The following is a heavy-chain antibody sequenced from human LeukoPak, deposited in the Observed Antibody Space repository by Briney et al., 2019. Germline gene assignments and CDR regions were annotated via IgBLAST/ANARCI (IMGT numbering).Heavy chain of an antibody. V-gene: IGHV3-30*01. Sequence: PWRSLRLSCAASGFTFSSYAMHWVRKAPGKGLEWVAVISYDGSNKYYADSVKGRFTISRDNSKNTLYLQMNSLRAEDTAVYYCARGPGPIAGAKNPFDIWGQGTMVTVSS. CDR2: ISYDGSNK. CDR3: ARGPGPIAGAKNPFDI. D-gene: IGHD1-26*01. CDR1: GFTFSSYA. J-gene: IGHJ3*02.